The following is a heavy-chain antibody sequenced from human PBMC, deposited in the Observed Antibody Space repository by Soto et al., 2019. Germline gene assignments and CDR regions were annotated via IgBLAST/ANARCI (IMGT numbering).Heavy chain of an antibody. CDR3: ARARGYSYAPDY. CDR1: GFTFSSYA. Sequence: TGGSLRLSCAASGFTFSSYAMHWVRQAPGKGLEWVAVISYDGSNKYYADSVKGRFTISRDNSKNTLYLQMNSLRAEDTAVYYCARARGYSYAPDYWGQGTLVTVSS. CDR2: ISYDGSNK. D-gene: IGHD5-18*01. J-gene: IGHJ4*02. V-gene: IGHV3-30-3*01.